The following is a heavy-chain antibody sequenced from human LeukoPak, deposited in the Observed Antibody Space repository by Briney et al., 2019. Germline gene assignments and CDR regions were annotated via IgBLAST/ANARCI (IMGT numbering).Heavy chain of an antibody. CDR2: ISYDGSNK. J-gene: IGHJ4*02. Sequence: GGSLRLSCAASGFTFSSYAMHWARQAPGKGLEWVAVISYDGSNKYYADSVKGRFTISRDNSKNTLYLQMNSLRAEDTAVYYCAKDASTVTLHADYWGQGTLVTVSS. CDR3: AKDASTVTLHADY. CDR1: GFTFSSYA. D-gene: IGHD4-17*01. V-gene: IGHV3-30*04.